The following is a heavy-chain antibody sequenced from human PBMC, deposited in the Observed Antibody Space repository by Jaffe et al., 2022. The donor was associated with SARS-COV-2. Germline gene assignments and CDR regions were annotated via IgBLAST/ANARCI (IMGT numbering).Heavy chain of an antibody. CDR3: AREGYDLSIGYYRGSDYYYGMDV. V-gene: IGHV3-48*02. CDR1: GFTFSSYN. D-gene: IGHD3-3*01. CDR2: ISSSSSTI. J-gene: IGHJ6*02. Sequence: EVQLVESGGGLVQPGGSLRLSCAASGFTFSSYNMNWVRQAPGKGLEWVSYISSSSSTIYYADSVRGRFTVSRDNAKNSLHLQVNSLTDEDTAVYYCAREGYDLSIGYYRGSDYYYGMDVWGQGTTVTVSS.